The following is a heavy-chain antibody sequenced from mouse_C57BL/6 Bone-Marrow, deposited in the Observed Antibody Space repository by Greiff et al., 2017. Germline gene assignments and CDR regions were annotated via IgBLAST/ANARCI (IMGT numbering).Heavy chain of an antibody. CDR3: ALLPVAY. CDR1: GYTFTSYD. Sequence: QVQLQQSGPELVKPGASVKLSCKASGYTFTSYDINWVQQRPGQGLEWIGWIYPRDGSTKYNEKFKGKVTLTVATSSSTAYMELHSLTSEVSAVYFCALLPVAYWGQGTLVTVSA. CDR2: IYPRDGST. J-gene: IGHJ3*01. V-gene: IGHV1-85*01. D-gene: IGHD2-10*01.